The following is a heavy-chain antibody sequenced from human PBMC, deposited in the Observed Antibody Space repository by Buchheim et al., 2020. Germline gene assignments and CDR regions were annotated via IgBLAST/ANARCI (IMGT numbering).Heavy chain of an antibody. D-gene: IGHD5-12*01. CDR2: ISSDGGRT. CDR3: ARWLPYYDY. CDR1: GLTFSSYA. V-gene: IGHV3-64*01. Sequence: EEQLEESGGGLVQPGGSLRLSCAASGLTFSSYAMHWVRQAPGKGLEYVSAISSDGGRTYYANSVKGRFTISRDNSKNTLYLQMASLGAEDTAVYYCARWLPYYDYWGQGTL. J-gene: IGHJ4*02.